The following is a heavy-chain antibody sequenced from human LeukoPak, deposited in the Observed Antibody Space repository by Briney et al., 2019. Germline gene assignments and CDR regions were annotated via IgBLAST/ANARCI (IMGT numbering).Heavy chain of an antibody. CDR3: ASGNSWAFDF. V-gene: IGHV3-23*01. J-gene: IGHJ3*01. CDR1: GFTFSSYA. D-gene: IGHD1-26*01. CDR2: ISGSSGST. Sequence: GGSLRLSCAASGFTFSSYAMSWVRQAPGKGLEWVSAISGSSGSTYHADSVKGRFTISRDNAKNTLYLQMNSLRAEDTAVYYCASGNSWAFDFWGQGTMVTVSS.